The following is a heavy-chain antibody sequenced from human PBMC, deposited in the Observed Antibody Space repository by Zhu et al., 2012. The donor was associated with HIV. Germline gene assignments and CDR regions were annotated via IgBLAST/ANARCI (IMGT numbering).Heavy chain of an antibody. J-gene: IGHJ4*03. Sequence: QVQLQQWGAGLLKPSETLSLTCAVYGGSFSGYYWSWIRQPPGKGLEWIGEINHSGSTNYNPSLKSRVTISVDTSKNQFSLKLSSVTAADTAVYYCARRGYSSSCDYWGQGPWSTVSS. CDR3: ARRGYSSSCDY. CDR1: GGSFSGYY. D-gene: IGHD5-18*01. CDR2: INHSGST. V-gene: IGHV4-34*01.